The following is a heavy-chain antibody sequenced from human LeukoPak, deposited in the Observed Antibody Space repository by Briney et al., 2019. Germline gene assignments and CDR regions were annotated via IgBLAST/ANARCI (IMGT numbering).Heavy chain of an antibody. J-gene: IGHJ6*04. CDR1: GFTFSSYA. Sequence: PGGSLRLSCAASGFTFSSYAMSWVRQAPGKGLEWVSAISGSGGDTYYADSVKGRFSTSRDNSKNTLNLQMNSLRAEDTAVYYCAKSRADFWSSSDVWGKGTTVTVSS. V-gene: IGHV3-23*01. CDR2: ISGSGGDT. CDR3: AKSRADFWSSSDV. D-gene: IGHD3-3*01.